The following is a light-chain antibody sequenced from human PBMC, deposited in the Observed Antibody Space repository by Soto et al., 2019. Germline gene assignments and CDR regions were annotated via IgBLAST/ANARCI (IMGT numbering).Light chain of an antibody. V-gene: IGKV1-5*03. CDR2: RAS. J-gene: IGKJ1*01. Sequence: DIPMTQSPATLSASVGDRVTITCRASQSISNWLAWYQQKPGESPKLLMYRASIVERGVPSRFSGSGSGTEFTLTISSLQPDDFATYYCQQYNNYSCTFGQGTKVEIK. CDR3: QQYNNYSCT. CDR1: QSISNW.